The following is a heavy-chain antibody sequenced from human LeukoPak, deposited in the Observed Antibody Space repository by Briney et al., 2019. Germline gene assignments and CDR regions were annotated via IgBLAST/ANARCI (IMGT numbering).Heavy chain of an antibody. Sequence: ASVKVSCKASGYTFTSYDINWVRQATGQGLEWMGWMNPNSGNTGYAQKFQGRVTMTRNTSISTAYMELSSLRSEDTAVYYCARVPCRSCYWRDAFDIWGQGTMVTVSS. D-gene: IGHD2-15*01. CDR1: GYTFTSYD. CDR3: ARVPCRSCYWRDAFDI. J-gene: IGHJ3*02. CDR2: MNPNSGNT. V-gene: IGHV1-8*01.